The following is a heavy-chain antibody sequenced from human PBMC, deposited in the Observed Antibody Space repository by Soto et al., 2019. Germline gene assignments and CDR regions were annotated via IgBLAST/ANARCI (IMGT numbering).Heavy chain of an antibody. CDR1: GYTFTGYG. CDR3: GRDGSGGIVDS. V-gene: IGHV1-18*01. Sequence: QVQLVQSGAEVKKPGASVKVSCKTSGYTFTGYGINWVRQAPGHGLEWMGWISVFNGNTKYGQNTQDRVIMTTDTATSTAYMELRSPRSDDTDVYFCGRDGSGGIVDSWGQGTMLIVSS. J-gene: IGHJ3*01. CDR2: ISVFNGNT. D-gene: IGHD2-15*01.